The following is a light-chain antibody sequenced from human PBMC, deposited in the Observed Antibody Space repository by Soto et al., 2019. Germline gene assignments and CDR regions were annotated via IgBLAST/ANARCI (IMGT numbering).Light chain of an antibody. J-gene: IGKJ4*01. V-gene: IGKV1-9*01. CDR3: QQLNGYPFT. CDR1: QGISSY. Sequence: DIQLTQSPSFLSASVGDRVTITCRASQGISSYLAWYQQKPGKAPKLLIYTASTLQSEVPSRFRGSGSGTEFTLTISSLKPEDFATYYCQQLNGYPFTFGGGTKVVIK. CDR2: TAS.